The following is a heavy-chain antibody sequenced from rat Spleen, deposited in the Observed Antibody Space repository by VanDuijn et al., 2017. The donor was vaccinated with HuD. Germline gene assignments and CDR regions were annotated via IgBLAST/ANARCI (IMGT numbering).Heavy chain of an antibody. CDR2: ISYGDSSGHSGT. CDR3: ARRHYGYTDYFDY. J-gene: IGHJ2*01. V-gene: IGHV5-29*01. Sequence: EVQLMETGGGLVQPGRSLKLSCAASGFTFSSFPMAWVRQAPTTGLEWVATISYGDSSGHSGTYYRDSVKGRFTISRDNAKSTLSLQMDSLRSEDTATYYCARRHYGYTDYFDYWGQGVMVTVSS. CDR1: GFTFSSFP. D-gene: IGHD1-9*01.